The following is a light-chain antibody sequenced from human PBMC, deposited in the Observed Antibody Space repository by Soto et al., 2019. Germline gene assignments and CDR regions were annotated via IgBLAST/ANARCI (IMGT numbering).Light chain of an antibody. Sequence: EIVLKQSPGTLSLSPGERATLSCSASQSVSRYLAWYQQKPGQAPRLVIYDASYRATGIPARFSGSGSGTDFTLTISSLEPEDFAVYYCQQRSNWITFGQGTRLEIK. CDR2: DAS. V-gene: IGKV3-11*01. CDR1: QSVSRY. J-gene: IGKJ5*01. CDR3: QQRSNWIT.